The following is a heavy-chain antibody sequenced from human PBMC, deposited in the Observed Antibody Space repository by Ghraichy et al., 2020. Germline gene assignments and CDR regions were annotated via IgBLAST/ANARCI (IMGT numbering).Heavy chain of an antibody. V-gene: IGHV3-7*01. J-gene: IGHJ4*02. CDR1: GFIFSGYW. CDR3: ARDLGSGWYFDY. D-gene: IGHD6-19*01. Sequence: LSLTCAASGFIFSGYWMSWVRQAPGKGPEWVANIKKDGSEKYYVDSVKGRFTISRDNAKNSLYLQMNSLRAEDTAVYYCARDLGSGWYFDYWGQGTLVTVSS. CDR2: IKKDGSEK.